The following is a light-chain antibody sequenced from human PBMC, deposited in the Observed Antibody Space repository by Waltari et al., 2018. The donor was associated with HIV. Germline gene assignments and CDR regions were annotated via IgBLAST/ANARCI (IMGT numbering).Light chain of an antibody. J-gene: IGLJ2*01. CDR1: SSDVGGYNY. Sequence: QSALTQPASVSGSPGQSITISCTGTSSDVGGYNYVSWYQQHPGKAPKLMIYEVANRPPGGSPRFSGSKSGNTASLTISGLQAEDEADYYCSSYSSGSTHVIFGGGTKLTVL. CDR2: EVA. V-gene: IGLV2-14*01. CDR3: SSYSSGSTHVI.